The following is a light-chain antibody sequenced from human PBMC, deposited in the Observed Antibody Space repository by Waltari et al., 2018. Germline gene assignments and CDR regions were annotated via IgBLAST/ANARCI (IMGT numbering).Light chain of an antibody. Sequence: DIQMTQSPSSLSASVGDRVIITCRASQGISTHLAWSQKKPGKVPRLLIFGTSTLQSGVTSRFSGSGFGTEFTIIISSLQTEDVASYYCQNYDRAPWTFGQGTKVEIK. J-gene: IGKJ1*01. CDR2: GTS. CDR1: QGISTH. CDR3: QNYDRAPWT. V-gene: IGKV1-27*01.